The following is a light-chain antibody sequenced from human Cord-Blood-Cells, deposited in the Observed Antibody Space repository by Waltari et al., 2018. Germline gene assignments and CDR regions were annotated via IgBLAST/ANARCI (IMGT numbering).Light chain of an antibody. Sequence: SSELTQDPAVSVALVQTVRITCQGDSLRSYYASWYQQKPGQAPVLVIYGKNNRPSGIPDRFSGSSSGNTASLTITGAQAVDEADYYCNSRDSSGNHVVFGGGTKLTVL. V-gene: IGLV3-19*01. CDR2: GKN. CDR1: SLRSYY. CDR3: NSRDSSGNHVV. J-gene: IGLJ2*01.